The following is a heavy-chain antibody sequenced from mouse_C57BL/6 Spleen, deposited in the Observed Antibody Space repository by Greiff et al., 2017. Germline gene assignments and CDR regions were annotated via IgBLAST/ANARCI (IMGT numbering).Heavy chain of an antibody. CDR1: GYSFTDSN. CDR2: INPNYGTT. V-gene: IGHV1-39*01. J-gene: IGHJ4*01. D-gene: IGHD2-3*01. CDR3: AREAWGGYYVKYAMDY. Sequence: VQLKQSGPELVKPGASVKISCKASGYSFTDSNMNWVKQSNGKSLEWIGVINPNYGTTSYNQKFKGKATLTVDQSSSTAYMQLNSLTSEDSAVYYCAREAWGGYYVKYAMDYWGQGTSVTVSS.